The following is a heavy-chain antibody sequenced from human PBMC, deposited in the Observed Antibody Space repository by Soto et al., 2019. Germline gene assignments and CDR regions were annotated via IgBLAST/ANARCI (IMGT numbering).Heavy chain of an antibody. Sequence: GASVKASCKAFGDSFISHYMHWVRQAPGQGLEWMGTIHPAGINTAYAQKFQGRVTMTTDTSTSTVYMELTSLTSEDTAVYYCAKSGGNYWFDPWGQGTLVTVSS. CDR2: IHPAGINT. V-gene: IGHV1-46*01. J-gene: IGHJ5*02. CDR1: GDSFISHY. D-gene: IGHD2-21*02. CDR3: AKSGGNYWFDP.